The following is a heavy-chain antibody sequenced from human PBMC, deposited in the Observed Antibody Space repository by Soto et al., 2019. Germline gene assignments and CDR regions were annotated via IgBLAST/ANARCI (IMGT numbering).Heavy chain of an antibody. CDR2: ISYDGSNK. V-gene: IGHV3-30-3*01. J-gene: IGHJ2*01. CDR3: ARDGIIVAITWYFDL. Sequence: GGSLRLSCAASGFTFSSYAMHWVRQAPGKGLEWVAVISYDGSNKYYADSVKGRFTISRDNSKNTLYLQMNSLRAEDTAVYYCARDGIIVAITWYFDLWGRGTLVTVSS. CDR1: GFTFSSYA. D-gene: IGHD3-22*01.